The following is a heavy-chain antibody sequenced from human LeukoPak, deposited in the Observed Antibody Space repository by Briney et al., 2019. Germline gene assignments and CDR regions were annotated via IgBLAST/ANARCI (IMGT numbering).Heavy chain of an antibody. V-gene: IGHV3-9*01. Sequence: GGSLRLSCSASGFTFDNYAMHWVRQAPMKGLEWVASINWRSDEIGYADSVKGRFTISRDNAKNSLYLQMNSLRAEDTAVYYCARGGAVAGTKFYWGQGTLVTVSS. CDR1: GFTFDNYA. J-gene: IGHJ4*02. D-gene: IGHD6-19*01. CDR3: ARGGAVAGTKFY. CDR2: INWRSDEI.